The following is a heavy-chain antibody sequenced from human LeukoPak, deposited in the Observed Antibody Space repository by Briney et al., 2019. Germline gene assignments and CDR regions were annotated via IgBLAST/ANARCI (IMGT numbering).Heavy chain of an antibody. D-gene: IGHD3-3*01. CDR2: IYPGDSDT. J-gene: IGHJ5*02. CDR3: ARSRITTGIHWFDP. Sequence: GESPKISCKGSGYSFTTYWIGWVRQMPGKGLEWMGIIYPGDSDTRYSPSFQGQVTISVDKSISTAYLQWSSLKASDTAMYYCARSRITTGIHWFDPWGQGTLVTVSS. CDR1: GYSFTTYW. V-gene: IGHV5-51*01.